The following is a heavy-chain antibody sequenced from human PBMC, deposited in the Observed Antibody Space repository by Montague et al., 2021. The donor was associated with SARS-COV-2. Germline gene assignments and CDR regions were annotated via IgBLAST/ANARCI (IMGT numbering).Heavy chain of an antibody. CDR2: INHSGGT. CDR3: ARGLPPPPSYYYESSGYYFDX. Sequence: SETLSLTCAVYGGSFSAYCWSWIRQAPGKGLEWIGQINHSGGTNYSPSLKSRVTISLDTSKNQFSLNLNSVTAADTAVYYCARGLPPPPSYYYESSGYYFDXGGQGTLVTVSS. J-gene: IGHJ4*02. CDR1: GGSFSAYC. D-gene: IGHD3-22*01. V-gene: IGHV4-34*01.